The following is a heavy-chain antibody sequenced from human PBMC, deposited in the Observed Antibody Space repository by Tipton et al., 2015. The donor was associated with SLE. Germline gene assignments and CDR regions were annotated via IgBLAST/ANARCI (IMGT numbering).Heavy chain of an antibody. Sequence: QSGPEVKKPGSSVKVSCKASGGTFSSYAISWVRQAPGQGLEWMGRIIPIFGTANYAQKFQGRVTITADESTSTAYMELSSLRSEDTAVYYCARGRIGSGVLHAFDIWGQGTMVTVSS. V-gene: IGHV1-69*13. CDR1: GGTFSSYA. D-gene: IGHD3-10*01. CDR3: ARGRIGSGVLHAFDI. J-gene: IGHJ3*02. CDR2: IIPIFGTA.